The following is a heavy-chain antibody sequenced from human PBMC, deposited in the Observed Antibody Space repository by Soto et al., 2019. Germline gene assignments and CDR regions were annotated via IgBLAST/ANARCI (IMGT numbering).Heavy chain of an antibody. J-gene: IGHJ4*02. V-gene: IGHV1-8*02. CDR3: ARGLRSLDGAVTVVRDY. CDR2: MNPNSGNT. CDR1: GYTFTSYA. Sequence: ASVKVSCKASGYTFTSYAMHWVRQATGQGLEWMGWMNPNSGNTGYAQKFQGRVTMTRNTSISTAYMELSSLRSEDTAVYYCARGLRSLDGAVTVVRDYWGQGTLVTVSS. D-gene: IGHD2-15*01.